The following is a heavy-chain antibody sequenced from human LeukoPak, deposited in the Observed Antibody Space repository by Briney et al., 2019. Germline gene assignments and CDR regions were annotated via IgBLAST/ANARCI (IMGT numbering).Heavy chain of an antibody. D-gene: IGHD3-22*01. Sequence: ASVKVSCKASGYTFTSYAMHWVRQAPGQRLEWMGWINAGNGNTKYSQKFQGRVTITRDTSASTAYMELSSLRSEDTAVYYCARVRGYYDSSGSRWFDTWGQGTLVTVSS. V-gene: IGHV1-3*01. CDR3: ARVRGYYDSSGSRWFDT. J-gene: IGHJ5*02. CDR1: GYTFTSYA. CDR2: INAGNGNT.